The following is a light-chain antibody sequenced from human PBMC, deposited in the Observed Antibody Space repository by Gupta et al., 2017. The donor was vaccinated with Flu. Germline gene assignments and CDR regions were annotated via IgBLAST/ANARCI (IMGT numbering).Light chain of an antibody. Sequence: GERDILSCRARQSVSTKVAWYQQTPGQAPRLLFYDASTRATGLPARFTGSGSGTEFTLLISSLQSEAFAVSYCQQYYVWTPLTFGGGPRV. V-gene: IGKV3-15*01. CDR1: QSVSTK. J-gene: IGKJ4*01. CDR2: DAS. CDR3: QQYYVWTPLT.